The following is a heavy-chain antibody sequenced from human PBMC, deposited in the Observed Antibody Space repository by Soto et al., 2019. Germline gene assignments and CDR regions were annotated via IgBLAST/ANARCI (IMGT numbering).Heavy chain of an antibody. D-gene: IGHD3-10*01. CDR1: GFSFSSYA. CDR2: ISGSGGST. J-gene: IGHJ4*02. Sequence: GGSLTLSCAASGFSFSSYAMSWVRQAPGKGLEWVSAISGSGGSTYYADSVKGRFTISRDNSKNTLYLQMNSLRAEDTAVYYCAKERLLWFGELFLIDYWGQGTLVTVSS. CDR3: AKERLLWFGELFLIDY. V-gene: IGHV3-23*01.